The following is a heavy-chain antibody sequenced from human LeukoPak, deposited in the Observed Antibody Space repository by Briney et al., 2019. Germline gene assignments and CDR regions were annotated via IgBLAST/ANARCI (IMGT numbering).Heavy chain of an antibody. CDR1: RFRFSTFP. D-gene: IGHD3-16*01. Sequence: QSGRSLRLSCAASRFRFSTFPMGWVRQAPGKGLEWVSGISAGGETTFYADSVKGRFTISRDNAKNTVYLQMNSLRVEDTAVFYCVRGGVDYWGQGTLVTVSS. J-gene: IGHJ4*02. CDR3: VRGGVDY. CDR2: ISAGGETT. V-gene: IGHV3-23*01.